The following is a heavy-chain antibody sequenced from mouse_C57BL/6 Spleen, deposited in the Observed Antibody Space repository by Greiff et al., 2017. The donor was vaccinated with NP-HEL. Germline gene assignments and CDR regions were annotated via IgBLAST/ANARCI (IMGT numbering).Heavy chain of an antibody. CDR3: ARGVVSGRV. J-gene: IGHJ1*03. Sequence: EVQLQQSGAELVKPGASVKLSCTASGFNIKDYYMHWVKQRTEQGLEWNGRIDPEAGETKYAPKFQGKATITADTSSNTASLQLSSLTSEDTAVYYCARGVVSGRVWGTGTTVTVSS. D-gene: IGHD1-1*02. CDR2: IDPEAGET. V-gene: IGHV14-2*01. CDR1: GFNIKDYY.